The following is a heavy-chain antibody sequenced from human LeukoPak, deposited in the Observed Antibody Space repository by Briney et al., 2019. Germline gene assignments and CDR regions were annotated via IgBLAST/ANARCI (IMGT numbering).Heavy chain of an antibody. CDR3: TTSGWPVDY. Sequence: GGSLRLSCTAPGFTFGDYAMSWVRQAPGKGLEWVGFIRSKAYGGTTEYAASVKGRFTISRDDSKSIAYLQMNSLKTEDTAVYYCTTSGWPVDYWGQGTLVTVSS. CDR1: GFTFGDYA. D-gene: IGHD6-19*01. V-gene: IGHV3-49*04. CDR2: IRSKAYGGTT. J-gene: IGHJ4*02.